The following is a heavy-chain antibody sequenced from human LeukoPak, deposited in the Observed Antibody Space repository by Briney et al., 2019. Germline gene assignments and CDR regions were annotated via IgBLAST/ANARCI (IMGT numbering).Heavy chain of an antibody. J-gene: IGHJ4*02. V-gene: IGHV4-4*07. CDR3: ARQYSNWSPLDY. Sequence: SGTLSLTCTVSGGSISSCYWSWIRQPAGKGLEWIGRIYTSGSTNYNPSLKSRVTMSVDTSKNQFSLKLSSVTAADTAVYYCARQYSNWSPLDYWGQGTLVTVSS. CDR2: IYTSGST. CDR1: GGSISSCY. D-gene: IGHD4-11*01.